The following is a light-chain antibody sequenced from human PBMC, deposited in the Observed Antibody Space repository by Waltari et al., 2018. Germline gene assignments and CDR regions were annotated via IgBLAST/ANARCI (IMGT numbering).Light chain of an antibody. CDR3: QHYLRLPVT. CDR2: GAS. V-gene: IGKV3-20*01. J-gene: IGKJ1*01. Sequence: EIVLTQSPGTLSLSPGESATLSCRTSQSVTRALAWYQQKPGQAPRLLIYGASNRATGIPDRFSGSESGTAFSLTISGLEPEDFAVYYCQHYLRLPVTFGQGTKVEVK. CDR1: QSVTRA.